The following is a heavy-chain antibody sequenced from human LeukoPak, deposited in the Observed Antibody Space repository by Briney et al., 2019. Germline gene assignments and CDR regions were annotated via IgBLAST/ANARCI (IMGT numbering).Heavy chain of an antibody. J-gene: IGHJ6*02. V-gene: IGHV3-43*01. Sequence: GGSLRLSCAASGVTFDDYTMHWVRQAPGKGLEWVSLISWDGDSTYYADSVKGRFTISRDNSKNSLYLQMNSLRTEDTALYYCAKDILGSARGYSMDVWGQGTTVTVSS. D-gene: IGHD3-3*02. CDR2: ISWDGDST. CDR3: AKDILGSARGYSMDV. CDR1: GVTFDDYT.